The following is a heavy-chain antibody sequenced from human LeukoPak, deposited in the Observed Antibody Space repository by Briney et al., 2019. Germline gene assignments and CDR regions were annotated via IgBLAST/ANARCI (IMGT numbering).Heavy chain of an antibody. Sequence: PGGSLRLSCAASGFTFSSYAMSWVRQAPGKGLEWVSAISGSGGSTYYADSVKGRFTISRDNSKNTLYLQMNSLRAEDTAVYYCAKDLRITIFGVVTPFFDYWGQGTLVTVSS. CDR1: GFTFSSYA. D-gene: IGHD3-3*01. CDR3: AKDLRITIFGVVTPFFDY. J-gene: IGHJ4*02. V-gene: IGHV3-23*01. CDR2: ISGSGGST.